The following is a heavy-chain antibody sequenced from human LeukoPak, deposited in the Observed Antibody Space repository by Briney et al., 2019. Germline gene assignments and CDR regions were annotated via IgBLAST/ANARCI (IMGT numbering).Heavy chain of an antibody. CDR3: ARGRSGMATINSWFDP. D-gene: IGHD5-24*01. Sequence: ASVKVSCKASGYTFTGYYMRWVRQAPGQGLEWMGWINPNSGGTNYAQKFQGRVTMTRDTSISTAYMELSRLRSDDTAVYYCARGRSGMATINSWFDPWGQGTLVTVSS. J-gene: IGHJ5*02. CDR2: INPNSGGT. CDR1: GYTFTGYY. V-gene: IGHV1-2*02.